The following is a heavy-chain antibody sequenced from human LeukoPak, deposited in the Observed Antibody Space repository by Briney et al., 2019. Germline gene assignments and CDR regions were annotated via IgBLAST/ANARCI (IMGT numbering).Heavy chain of an antibody. D-gene: IGHD6-19*01. CDR2: IKQDGSEI. Sequence: AGGSLRLSCAASGFTLSSYWMTWVRQAPGKGLEWVANIKQDGSEIYYVDSVKGRFTISRDNAKNSLYLQMHSLRAEDTAVYYCARLIAVAGGGSYFDYWGQGTLVTVSS. V-gene: IGHV3-7*01. CDR3: ARLIAVAGGGSYFDY. J-gene: IGHJ4*02. CDR1: GFTLSSYW.